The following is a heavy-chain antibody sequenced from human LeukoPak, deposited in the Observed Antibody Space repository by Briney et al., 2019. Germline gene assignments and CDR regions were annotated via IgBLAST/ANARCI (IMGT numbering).Heavy chain of an antibody. V-gene: IGHV4-38-2*02. J-gene: IGHJ4*02. CDR1: GYSISSGYY. CDR2: IYHSGST. D-gene: IGHD1-26*01. Sequence: PSETLSLTCTASGYSISSGYYWGWIRQPPGKGLEWIGSIYHSGSTYYNPSHKSRVTISVDTSKNQFSLKLSSVTAADTAVYYCARSVGATIFDYWGQGTLVTVSS. CDR3: ARSVGATIFDY.